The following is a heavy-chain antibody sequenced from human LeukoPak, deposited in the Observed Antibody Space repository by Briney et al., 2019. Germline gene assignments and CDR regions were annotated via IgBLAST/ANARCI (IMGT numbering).Heavy chain of an antibody. CDR1: GFTFRNYG. V-gene: IGHV3-30*18. J-gene: IGHJ4*02. CDR2: MSYDGNNK. CDR3: AKESGFGELFDY. Sequence: PGGSLRLSCAASGFTFRNYGMHWVRQAPGKGLEWVAVMSYDGNNKYYADSVKGRFTISRDNSKNTVYLQMNSLRAGDTAVYYCAKESGFGELFDYWGQGTLVTVSS. D-gene: IGHD3-10*01.